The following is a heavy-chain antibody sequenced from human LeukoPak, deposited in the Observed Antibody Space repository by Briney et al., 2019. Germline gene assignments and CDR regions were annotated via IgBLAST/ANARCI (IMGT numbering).Heavy chain of an antibody. D-gene: IGHD5-18*01. CDR3: ARVGRGYSYGLYYYYGMDV. J-gene: IGHJ6*02. CDR2: INHSGST. V-gene: IGHV4-34*01. Sequence: SETLSLTCAVYGGSFSGYYWSWIRQPPGKGLEWIGEINHSGSTNYNPSLKSRVTISVDTSKNQLSLKLSSVTAADTAVYYCARVGRGYSYGLYYYYGMDVWGQGTTVTVSS. CDR1: GGSFSGYY.